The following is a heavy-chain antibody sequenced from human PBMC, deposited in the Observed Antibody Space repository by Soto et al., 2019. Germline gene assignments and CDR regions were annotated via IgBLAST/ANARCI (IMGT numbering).Heavy chain of an antibody. D-gene: IGHD2-15*01. CDR2: ISGSGGST. J-gene: IGHJ6*02. CDR3: AKDLRGYCSGGSCPCPPDYGMDV. CDR1: GFTFSSYA. V-gene: IGHV3-23*01. Sequence: GGSLRLSCAASGFTFSSYAMSWVRQAPGKGLEWVSAISGSGGSTYYADSVKGRFTISRDNSKNTLYLQMNSLRAEDTAVYYCAKDLRGYCSGGSCPCPPDYGMDVWGQGTTVTVS.